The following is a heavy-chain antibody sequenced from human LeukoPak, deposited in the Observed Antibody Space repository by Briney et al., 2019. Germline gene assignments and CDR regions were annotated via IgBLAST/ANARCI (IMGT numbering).Heavy chain of an antibody. J-gene: IGHJ1*01. V-gene: IGHV1-18*01. CDR1: GYSFILYG. CDR3: AGITDYGDYAWYFQH. CDR2: ISTSTGDT. D-gene: IGHD4-17*01. Sequence: GASVKVSCETSGYSFILYGISWVRQAPGQGPEWMGWISTSTGDTKYTQKFQGRVTLTTDTSTSTAYMELSSLRSDDTAVYYCAGITDYGDYAWYFQHWGQGTLVTVSS.